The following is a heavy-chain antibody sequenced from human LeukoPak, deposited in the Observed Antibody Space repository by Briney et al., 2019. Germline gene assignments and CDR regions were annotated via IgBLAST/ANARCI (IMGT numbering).Heavy chain of an antibody. J-gene: IGHJ6*03. V-gene: IGHV3-15*01. CDR1: GFTLSNTW. CDR3: TTGPVIAPLGSYHYYYMDV. CDR2: IKSETDGGTT. D-gene: IGHD2-21*01. Sequence: GGSLRLSCAASGFTLSNTWMSWVRQAPGKGLEWVGRIKSETDGGTTDYAAPVKGRFTISRDDSKNTLYLQMNSLKTEDTAVYYCTTGPVIAPLGSYHYYYMDVWGKGTTVTVSS.